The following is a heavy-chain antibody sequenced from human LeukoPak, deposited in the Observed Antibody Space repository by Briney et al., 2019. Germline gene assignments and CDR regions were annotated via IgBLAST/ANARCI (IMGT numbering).Heavy chain of an antibody. J-gene: IGHJ4*02. Sequence: GGSLRLSCAASGFTFSDYGMHWVRQASGKGLEWVAVISYDGSNKYYADSVKGRFTIFRDNSKNTLYLQMNSLRAEDTAVYYCAKDRPPYDGGYWGQGTLVTVSS. CDR2: ISYDGSNK. CDR1: GFTFSDYG. CDR3: AKDRPPYDGGY. V-gene: IGHV3-30*18. D-gene: IGHD3-22*01.